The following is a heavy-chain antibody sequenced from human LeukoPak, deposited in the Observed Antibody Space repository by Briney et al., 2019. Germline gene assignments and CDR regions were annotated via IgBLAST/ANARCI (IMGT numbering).Heavy chain of an antibody. V-gene: IGHV1-2*04. CDR2: INPDSGGT. J-gene: IGHJ4*02. D-gene: IGHD1-26*01. Sequence: ASVKVSCKASGYTFTGYYMHWVRQAPGQGLEWMGWINPDSGGTNYAQKFQGWVTMTRDTSISTAYMELSRLRSDDTAVYYCARETSGSYFYYWGQGTLVTVSS. CDR1: GYTFTGYY. CDR3: ARETSGSYFYY.